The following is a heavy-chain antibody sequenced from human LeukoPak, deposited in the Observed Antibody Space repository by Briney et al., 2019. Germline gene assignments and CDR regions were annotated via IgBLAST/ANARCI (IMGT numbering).Heavy chain of an antibody. D-gene: IGHD3-22*01. Sequence: ASVKVSCKASGYTFTGYYMHWARQAPGQGLEWMGWINPNSGGTNYAQKFQGRITMTRDTSISTAYMELSRLRSDDTAVYYCAGTYYYDSSGYWLAFDIWGQGTMVTVSS. CDR1: GYTFTGYY. J-gene: IGHJ3*02. CDR3: AGTYYYDSSGYWLAFDI. V-gene: IGHV1-2*02. CDR2: INPNSGGT.